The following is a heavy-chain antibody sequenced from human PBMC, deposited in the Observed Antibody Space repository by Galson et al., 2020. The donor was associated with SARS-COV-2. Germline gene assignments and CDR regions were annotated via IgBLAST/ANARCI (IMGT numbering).Heavy chain of an antibody. J-gene: IGHJ4*02. CDR3: AGEAYIHY. Sequence: GGSLRLSCAASGFTFSSHWMHWVRQAPGKGLEWVSRISSDERSTAYADSVKGRFTISRDNAKNTLYLQMNSLRVEDTAVYYCAGEAYIHYWGQGTLVTVSS. CDR2: ISSDERST. D-gene: IGHD4-4*01. CDR1: GFTFSSHW. V-gene: IGHV3-74*01.